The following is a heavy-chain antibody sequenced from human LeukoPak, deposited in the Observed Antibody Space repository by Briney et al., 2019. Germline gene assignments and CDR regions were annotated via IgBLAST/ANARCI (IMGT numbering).Heavy chain of an antibody. Sequence: GGSLRLSCAASGFTVSSNYMSWVRQAPGKGLEWVSVISGSGGSTYYADSVKGRFTISRDNSKNTLYLQMNSLRAEDTAVYYCAKVGYDFWSGYYNYWGQGTLVTVSA. CDR1: GFTVSSNY. V-gene: IGHV3-23*01. J-gene: IGHJ4*02. CDR2: ISGSGGST. CDR3: AKVGYDFWSGYYNY. D-gene: IGHD3-3*01.